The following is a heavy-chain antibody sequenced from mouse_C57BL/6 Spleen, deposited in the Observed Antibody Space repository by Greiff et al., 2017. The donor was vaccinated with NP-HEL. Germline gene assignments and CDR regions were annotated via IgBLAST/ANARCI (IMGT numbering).Heavy chain of an antibody. CDR3: ARLYGSSYGGYFDY. V-gene: IGHV1-26*01. CDR1: GYTFTDYY. D-gene: IGHD1-1*01. CDR2: INPNNGGT. Sequence: VQLQQSGPELVKPGASVKISCKASGYTFTDYYMNWVKQSHGKSLEWIGDINPNNGGTSYNQKFKGKATLTVDKSSSTAYMELRSLTSEDSAVYYCARLYGSSYGGYFDYWGQGTTLTVSS. J-gene: IGHJ2*01.